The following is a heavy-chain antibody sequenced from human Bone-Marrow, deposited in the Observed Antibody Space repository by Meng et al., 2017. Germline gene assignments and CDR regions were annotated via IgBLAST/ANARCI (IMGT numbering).Heavy chain of an antibody. CDR3: AKEMVGQYDSSGYLDDFDI. CDR1: GGTFSSYS. Sequence: SVKVSCKASGGTFSSYSISWVRQAPGQGLEWMGGIIPIFGTANYAQKFHGRVTITVNESTSTAYMELSSQRSGDRAVYYCAKEMVGQYDSSGYLDDFDIWGQATMATVSS. D-gene: IGHD3-22*01. V-gene: IGHV1-69*13. J-gene: IGHJ3*02. CDR2: IIPIFGTA.